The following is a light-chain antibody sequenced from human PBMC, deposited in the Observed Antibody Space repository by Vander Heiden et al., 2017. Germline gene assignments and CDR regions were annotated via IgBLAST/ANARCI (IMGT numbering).Light chain of an antibody. CDR2: DVR. CDR1: SSDVGASNY. V-gene: IGLV2-14*01. CDR3: TSYTSGSTRYV. Sequence: QSALTQPASVSGSPGQSITISCTGTSSDVGASNYVSWYQQHPDKAPKLMIYDVRVRPSGVSDRCSGSKSGNTASLTISGLQADDEAEYYCTSYTSGSTRYVFGTGTKVTVL. J-gene: IGLJ1*01.